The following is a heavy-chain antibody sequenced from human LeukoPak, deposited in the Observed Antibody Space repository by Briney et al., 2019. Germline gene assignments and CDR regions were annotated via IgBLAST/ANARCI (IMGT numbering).Heavy chain of an antibody. V-gene: IGHV4-34*01. CDR2: INHSGST. CDR1: GGSFSGYY. Sequence: SKTLSLTCAVYGGSFSGYYWSWIRQPPGKGLEWIGEINHSGSTNYNPSLKSRVTISVDTSKNQFSLKLSSVTAADTAVYYCARDPTTIPTFFDSWGQGTLVTVSS. J-gene: IGHJ4*02. CDR3: ARDPTTIPTFFDS. D-gene: IGHD2-2*02.